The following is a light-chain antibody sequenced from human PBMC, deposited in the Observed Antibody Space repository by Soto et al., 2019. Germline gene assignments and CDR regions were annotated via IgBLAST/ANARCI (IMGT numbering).Light chain of an antibody. V-gene: IGKV3D-20*02. Sequence: EIRFTQSPCTLSLSPGERATLSCRASQSVSSIYLAWYQQKPGQAPRLLIHGSSTRATGIPDRFSGSGSGTDFTLTISRLEPEDFALYYCQQRSNWPITFGQGTRLEI. J-gene: IGKJ5*01. CDR3: QQRSNWPIT. CDR2: GSS. CDR1: QSVSSIY.